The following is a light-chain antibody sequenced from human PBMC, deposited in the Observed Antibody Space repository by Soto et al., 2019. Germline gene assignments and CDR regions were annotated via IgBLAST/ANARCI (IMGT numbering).Light chain of an antibody. CDR1: QSLRNY. CDR2: DAS. CDR3: QQRSDWPPT. J-gene: IGKJ5*01. V-gene: IGKV3-11*01. Sequence: RASQSLRNYLAWYQQKLGQAPRLLIYDASKRATGIPARFSGSGSGTDFTLTISSLEPEDFAVYFCQQRSDWPPTCGQGTRREIK.